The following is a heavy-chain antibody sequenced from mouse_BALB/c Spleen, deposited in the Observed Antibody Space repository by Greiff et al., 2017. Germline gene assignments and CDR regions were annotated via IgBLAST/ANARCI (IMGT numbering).Heavy chain of an antibody. CDR3: ASYYGSSYPFAY. CDR1: GFSLTSYG. Sequence: VMLVESGPGLVAPSQSLSITCTVSGFSLTSYGVHWVRQPPGKGLEWLGVIWAGGSTNYNSALMSRLSISKDNSKSQVFLKMNSLQTDDTATYYCASYYGSSYPFAYWGQGTLVTVSA. J-gene: IGHJ3*01. V-gene: IGHV2-9*02. D-gene: IGHD1-1*01. CDR2: IWAGGST.